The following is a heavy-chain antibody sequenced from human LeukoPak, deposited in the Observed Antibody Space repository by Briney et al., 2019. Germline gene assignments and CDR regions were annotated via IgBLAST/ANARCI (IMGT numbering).Heavy chain of an antibody. V-gene: IGHV4-39*07. D-gene: IGHD1-1*01. CDR3: ARDPQGGTTSDAFDI. CDR1: GGSISSSSYY. Sequence: SETLSLTCTVSGGSISSSSYYWGWIRQPPGKGLEWIGSVYYSGTTNYNPSLKSRVTISVDTSKNQFSLKLSSVTAADTAVYFCARDPQGGTTSDAFDIWGQGTMVTVFS. J-gene: IGHJ3*02. CDR2: VYYSGTT.